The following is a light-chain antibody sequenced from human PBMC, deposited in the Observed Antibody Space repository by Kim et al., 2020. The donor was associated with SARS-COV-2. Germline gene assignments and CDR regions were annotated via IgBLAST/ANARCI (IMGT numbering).Light chain of an antibody. Sequence: EIVMTQSPATLSVSPGERATLSCRASQSVSSNLAWYQHKPGQAPRLLIYGASTRATALPARFSGSGSGTDFTLTISSLQSEDFAVYYCQQYDKWPLTFGQGTRLEIK. CDR1: QSVSSN. CDR2: GAS. CDR3: QQYDKWPLT. V-gene: IGKV3-15*01. J-gene: IGKJ5*01.